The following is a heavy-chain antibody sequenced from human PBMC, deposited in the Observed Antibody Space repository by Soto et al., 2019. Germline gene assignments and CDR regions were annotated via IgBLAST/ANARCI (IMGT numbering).Heavy chain of an antibody. CDR2: IIPIFGTA. J-gene: IGHJ6*02. Sequence: QVPLVQSGAEVKKPGSSVKVSCKASGGTFSSYAISWVRQAPGQGLEWMGGIIPIFGTANYAQKLQGRVTITADKSTSPAYMELSSLRSEDTAVYYCARDYYDSSVYPYYYYGMDVWGQGTTVTVSS. D-gene: IGHD3-22*01. V-gene: IGHV1-69*06. CDR1: GGTFSSYA. CDR3: ARDYYDSSVYPYYYYGMDV.